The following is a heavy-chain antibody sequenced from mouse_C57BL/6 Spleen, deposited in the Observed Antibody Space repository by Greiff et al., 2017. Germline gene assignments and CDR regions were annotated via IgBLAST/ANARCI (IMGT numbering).Heavy chain of an antibody. Sequence: VQLQQPGAVLVKPGASVKMSCKASGYTFTSYWITWVKQRPGHGLEWIGDIYPGSGSTNYNEKFKGKATLTVVTSSSTAYMRLSSLASEDSAVYNCARREINYDYPDYWGQGTTLTVSS. J-gene: IGHJ2*01. CDR1: GYTFTSYW. V-gene: IGHV1-55*01. D-gene: IGHD2-4*01. CDR3: ARREINYDYPDY. CDR2: IYPGSGST.